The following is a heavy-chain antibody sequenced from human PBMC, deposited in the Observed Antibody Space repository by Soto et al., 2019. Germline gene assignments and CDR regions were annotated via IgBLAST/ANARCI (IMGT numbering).Heavy chain of an antibody. CDR2: IVPRFGSP. V-gene: IGHV1-69*06. Sequence: QVQLVQSGAEMRKPGSSLRVSCKASGGTFSDFALSCVRQAPGQGLEWMGGIVPRFGSPYYAQKFGGRVTISADTSTSTVYMQGTSLRFDDTAVYFCARLRIKLRLGEYSFNGMDVWGQGTTISVSS. J-gene: IGHJ6*02. CDR1: GGTFSDFA. CDR3: ARLRIKLRLGEYSFNGMDV. D-gene: IGHD3-16*01.